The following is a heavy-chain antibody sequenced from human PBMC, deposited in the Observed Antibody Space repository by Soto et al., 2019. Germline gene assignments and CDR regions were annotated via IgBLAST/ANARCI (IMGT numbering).Heavy chain of an antibody. CDR1: GFSLSTSGVG. D-gene: IGHD3-10*01. J-gene: IGHJ4*02. CDR3: APHPYYGLAPYSFDY. CDR2: IYWDDDK. V-gene: IGHV2-5*02. Sequence: QITLKESGPTLVKPTQTLTLTCTFSGFSLSTSGVGVGWIRQPPGKALEWLAVIYWDDDKRSSSSLKSRLTITNDTSKHQVVLTMTNMDPVDTATYYCAPHPYYGLAPYSFDYWGQGILVTVSS.